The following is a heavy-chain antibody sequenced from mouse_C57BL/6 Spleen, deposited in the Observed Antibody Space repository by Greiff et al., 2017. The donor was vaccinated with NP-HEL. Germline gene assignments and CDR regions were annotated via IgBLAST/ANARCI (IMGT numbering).Heavy chain of an antibody. CDR2: INPNNGGT. J-gene: IGHJ2*01. D-gene: IGHD3-2*02. CDR3: ARGTAQATEGFYFDY. V-gene: IGHV1-26*01. Sequence: EVQLQQSGPELVKPRASVKISCKASGYTFTDYYMNWVKQSHGKSLEWIGDINPNNGGTSYNQKFKGKATLTVDKSSSTAYMELRSLTSEDSAVYYCARGTAQATEGFYFDYWGQSTTLTVSS. CDR1: GYTFTDYY.